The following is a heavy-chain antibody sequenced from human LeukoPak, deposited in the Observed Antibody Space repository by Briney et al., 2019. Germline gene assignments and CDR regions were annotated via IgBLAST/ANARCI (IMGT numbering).Heavy chain of an antibody. CDR1: GGSFSGYY. CDR2: INHSGST. D-gene: IGHD3-22*01. Sequence: PSETLSLTCAVYGGSFSGYYWSWIRQPPGKGLEWIGEINHSGSTNYNPSLKSRVTISVDTSRNQFSLKLSSVTAADTAVYYCASTYNYDSSGYSYFDYWGQGTLVTVSS. CDR3: ASTYNYDSSGYSYFDY. V-gene: IGHV4-34*01. J-gene: IGHJ4*02.